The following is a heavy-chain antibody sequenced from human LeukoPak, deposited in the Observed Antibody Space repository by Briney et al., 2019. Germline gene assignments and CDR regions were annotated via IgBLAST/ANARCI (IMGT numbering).Heavy chain of an antibody. D-gene: IGHD6-13*01. CDR1: GFTFSSYW. V-gene: IGHV3-74*01. CDR2: INSDGSST. Sequence: PGGSLRLSCAASGFTFSSYWMHWVRQAPGKGLVWVSRINSDGSSTTYADSVKGRFTISRDNAKNTLYLQMNSLKTEDTAVYYCTSQLQLLTFFDYWGQGTLVTASS. CDR3: TSQLQLLTFFDY. J-gene: IGHJ4*02.